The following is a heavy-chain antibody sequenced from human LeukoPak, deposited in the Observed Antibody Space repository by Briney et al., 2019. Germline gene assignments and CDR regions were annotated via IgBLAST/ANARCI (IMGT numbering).Heavy chain of an antibody. CDR3: ARAEGYGGELDS. CDR1: GFTFSSYG. CDR2: IRYDGSNK. V-gene: IGHV3-30*02. D-gene: IGHD4-23*01. J-gene: IGHJ4*02. Sequence: GGSLRLSCAASGFTFSSYGMHWVRQAPGKGLEWVAFIRYDGSNKDYADSVKGRFTISRENSKNRLYLQMNSLRAEDTAVYYCARAEGYGGELDSWGQGTLVTVSS.